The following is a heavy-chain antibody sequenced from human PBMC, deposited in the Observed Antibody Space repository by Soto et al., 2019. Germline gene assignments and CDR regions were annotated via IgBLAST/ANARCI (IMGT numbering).Heavy chain of an antibody. J-gene: IGHJ3*02. Sequence: GESLKISCKGSGYSFTSYWISWVRQMPGKGLEWMGRIDPSDSYTNYSPSFQGHVTISADKSISTAYLQWSSLKASDTAMYYCARQASVGGSGWPHDAFDIWGQGTMVTVSS. D-gene: IGHD6-19*01. CDR3: ARQASVGGSGWPHDAFDI. CDR2: IDPSDSYT. CDR1: GYSFTSYW. V-gene: IGHV5-10-1*01.